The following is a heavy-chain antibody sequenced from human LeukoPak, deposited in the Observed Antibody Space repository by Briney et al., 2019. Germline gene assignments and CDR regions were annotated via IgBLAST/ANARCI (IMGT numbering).Heavy chain of an antibody. V-gene: IGHV4-39*01. CDR1: GGSISSSNFY. D-gene: IGHD3/OR15-3a*01. CDR2: IYYTGTT. CDR3: ARQTGSGLFTLP. J-gene: IGHJ4*02. Sequence: SETLSLTCAVSGGSISSSNFYWGWIPQPPGKGLVWIGSIYYTGTTYYNASLKSRVTISIYTSKNQISLKLTTVTAADTAMYYCARQTGSGLFTLPGGQGTLVTVSS.